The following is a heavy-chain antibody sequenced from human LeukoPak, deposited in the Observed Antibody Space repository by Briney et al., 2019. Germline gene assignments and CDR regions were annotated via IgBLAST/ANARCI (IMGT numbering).Heavy chain of an antibody. V-gene: IGHV3-23*01. Sequence: PGASLRLSCAASGFTFSNYAMSWVRQAPGKGLQWVSAITGSGGGTYYADSVKGRSTISRDNSKNTLYLQMNSLRDEDTAVYYCAREGGGIAVAGPAFDYWGQGTLVTVSS. CDR1: GFTFSNYA. CDR2: ITGSGGGT. D-gene: IGHD6-19*01. J-gene: IGHJ4*02. CDR3: AREGGGIAVAGPAFDY.